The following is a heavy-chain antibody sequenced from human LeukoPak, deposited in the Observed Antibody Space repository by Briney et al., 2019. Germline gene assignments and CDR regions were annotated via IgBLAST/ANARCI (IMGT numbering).Heavy chain of an antibody. J-gene: IGHJ1*01. V-gene: IGHV1-18*01. Sequence: ASVKVSCTASGYTFTSYGISWVRQAPGQGLEWMGWISAYNGNTNYAQKLQGRVTITTDTSTSTAYMELRSLRSDDTAVYYCARDRASYGDYEHWGQGTLVTVSS. CDR1: GYTFTSYG. CDR3: ARDRASYGDYEH. D-gene: IGHD4-17*01. CDR2: ISAYNGNT.